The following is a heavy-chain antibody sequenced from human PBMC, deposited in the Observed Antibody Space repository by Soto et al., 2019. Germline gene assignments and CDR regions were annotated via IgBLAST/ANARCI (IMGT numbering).Heavy chain of an antibody. CDR1: GGSISSYY. CDR2: IYYSGST. V-gene: IGHV4-59*08. CDR3: ARHANGSGTHIATWGYYYYYMDV. D-gene: IGHD3-10*01. J-gene: IGHJ6*03. Sequence: SETLSLTCPVSGGSISSYYWSWIRQPPGKGLEWIGYIYYSGSTNYNPSLKSRVTISVDTSKNQFSLKLSSVTAADTAVYYCARHANGSGTHIATWGYYYYYMDVWGKGTTVTVSS.